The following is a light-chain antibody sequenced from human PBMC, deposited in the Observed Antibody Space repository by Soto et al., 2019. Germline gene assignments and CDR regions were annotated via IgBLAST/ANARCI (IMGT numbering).Light chain of an antibody. V-gene: IGKV1-39*01. CDR3: QQSYSTPA. CDR2: AAS. J-gene: IGKJ1*01. CDR1: QSISSY. Sequence: DSQRTKSHSTLSASVGYRVTITCRASQSISSYLNWYQQKTGKAPKLLIYAASSLQSGVPSRFSGRGPGTDFTVTISTLQPDDFANYYCQQSYSTPAFGQGTKVDI.